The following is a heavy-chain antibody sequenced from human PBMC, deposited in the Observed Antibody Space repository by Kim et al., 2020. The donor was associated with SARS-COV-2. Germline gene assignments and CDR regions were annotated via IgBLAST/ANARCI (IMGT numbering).Heavy chain of an antibody. CDR2: IRSNGGST. CDR1: GFTFSNSA. V-gene: IGHV3-64*01. J-gene: IGHJ4*02. D-gene: IGHD2-21*01. Sequence: GGSLRLSCVASGFTFSNSAMHWVRQAPGKGLEYVSGIRSNGGSTHYSNSVKGRFSISRDNSKDTLYLQMGSLRTEDMAVYYCARTSQLLWEYFDSWGLGTLVTVSS. CDR3: ARTSQLLWEYFDS.